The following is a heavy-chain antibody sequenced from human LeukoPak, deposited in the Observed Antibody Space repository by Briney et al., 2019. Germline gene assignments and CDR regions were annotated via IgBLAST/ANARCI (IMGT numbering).Heavy chain of an antibody. V-gene: IGHV3-74*01. CDR2: INSDGSTT. Sequence: PGGSLRLPCAASGFTFSRYWMNWVRQAPGKGLVWVSRINSDGSTTRYADSVKGRFTISRDNAKNTMYLQMNSLRAEDTAVYYCARENFYGMDVWGQGTTVTVSS. J-gene: IGHJ6*02. CDR1: GFTFSRYW. CDR3: ARENFYGMDV.